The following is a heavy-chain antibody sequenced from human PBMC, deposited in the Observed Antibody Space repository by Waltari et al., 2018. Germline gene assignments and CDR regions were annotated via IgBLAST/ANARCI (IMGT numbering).Heavy chain of an antibody. D-gene: IGHD7-27*01. CDR3: ARGVTGLYNWFDP. J-gene: IGHJ5*02. CDR1: GVSISSGDYY. Sequence: QVQLQESGPGLVKPSQTLSLTCSVSGVSISSGDYYWSWIRQPPGKGLEWIGYIYYSGSTYYNPSLKSRVTISVDTSKNQFSLKLSSVTAADTAVYYCARGVTGLYNWFDPWGQGTLVSVSS. V-gene: IGHV4-30-4*08. CDR2: IYYSGST.